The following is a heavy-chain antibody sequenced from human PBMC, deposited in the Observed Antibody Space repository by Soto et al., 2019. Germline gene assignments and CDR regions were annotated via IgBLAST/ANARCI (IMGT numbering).Heavy chain of an antibody. D-gene: IGHD6-13*01. CDR3: ARLRRIAAAGTAFYYFDY. V-gene: IGHV4-61*05. CDR1: GGSISSSSYY. Sequence: PSETLSLTCTASGGSISSSSYYWSWIRQPPGKGLEWIGYIYYSGSTNYNPSLKSRVTISVDTSKNQFSLKLSSLTAADTAVYYCARLRRIAAAGTAFYYFDYWGQGTLVTVSS. J-gene: IGHJ4*02. CDR2: IYYSGST.